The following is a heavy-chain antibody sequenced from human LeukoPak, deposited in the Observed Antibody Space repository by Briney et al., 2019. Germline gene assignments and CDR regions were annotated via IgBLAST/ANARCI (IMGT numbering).Heavy chain of an antibody. D-gene: IGHD4-17*01. CDR2: IYYSRST. V-gene: IGHV4-59*01. CDR3: SRYRYGEVLVDP. Sequence: PSGSLSLSCTVSGGSISSYYWSWIRQPPGKGLEWIGYIYYSRSTTYNPYPKSRVTITVDTNKNQFPLKLTSRPAAEAAAYYYSRYRYGEVLVDPWGQGTLVTVSS. J-gene: IGHJ5*02. CDR1: GGSISSYY.